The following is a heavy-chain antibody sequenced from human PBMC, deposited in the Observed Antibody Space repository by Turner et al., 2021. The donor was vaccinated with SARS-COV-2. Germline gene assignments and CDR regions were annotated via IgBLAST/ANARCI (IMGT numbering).Heavy chain of an antibody. CDR3: SRHASIVRGSPFDP. J-gene: IGHJ5*02. CDR2: IYYSGST. CDR1: GGSISYSNYY. V-gene: IGHV4-39*01. Sequence: QLQLQESGPGLVTPSETLSLTCTVSGGSISYSNYYWGWIRQPPGKGPEWIGSIYYSGSTYYNTSLKSRVTISVDTSKNQFSLKLSSVTTADTALYYCSRHASIVRGSPFDPWGQGTLVTVSS. D-gene: IGHD3-10*02.